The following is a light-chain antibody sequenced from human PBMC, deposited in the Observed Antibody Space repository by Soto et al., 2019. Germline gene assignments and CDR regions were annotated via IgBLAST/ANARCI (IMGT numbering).Light chain of an antibody. CDR3: QQGNT. J-gene: IGKJ2*01. Sequence: EIVMTQSPATLSVSPGERATLSCRASQSVSSNLAWYQQKPGQAPRLLIYGASTRATGIPARFIVSGSGTEFTLTISSLQSEDFAVYYCQQGNTFGQGTKLEIK. V-gene: IGKV3-15*01. CDR1: QSVSSN. CDR2: GAS.